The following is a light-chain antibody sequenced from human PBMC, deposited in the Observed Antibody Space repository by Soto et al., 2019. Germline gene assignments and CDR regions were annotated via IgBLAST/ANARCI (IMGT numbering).Light chain of an antibody. J-gene: IGLJ1*01. CDR1: SSNIGAGYD. Sequence: QSVLTQPPSVSGAPGQRVTISCTGSSSNIGAGYDVHWYQQLPGTAPKLLIYGNSNRPSGVPDRFSGSKSGTSASLAITGLQAEDEADYYCGTWDNSLSAGLFGTGTKVTVL. CDR3: GTWDNSLSAGL. CDR2: GNS. V-gene: IGLV1-40*01.